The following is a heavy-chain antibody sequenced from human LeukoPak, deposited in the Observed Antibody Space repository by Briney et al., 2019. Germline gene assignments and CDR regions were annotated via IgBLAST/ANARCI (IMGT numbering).Heavy chain of an antibody. CDR2: INPNSGGT. J-gene: IGHJ4*02. D-gene: IGHD3-22*01. CDR3: AREDDSSGWDLDY. CDR1: GYTFTGYY. Sequence: ASVKVSCKASGYTFTGYYMHWVRQAPGQGLEWMGWINPNSGGTNYAQKFQGMVTMTRDTSISTAYMELSRLRSDDTAVYYCAREDDSSGWDLDYWGQGTLVTVSS. V-gene: IGHV1-2*02.